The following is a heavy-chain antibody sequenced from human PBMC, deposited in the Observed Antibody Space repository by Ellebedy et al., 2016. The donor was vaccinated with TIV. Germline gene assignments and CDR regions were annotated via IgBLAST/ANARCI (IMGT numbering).Heavy chain of an antibody. CDR2: IYSSGST. CDR1: GGSISRYY. D-gene: IGHD5-24*01. V-gene: IGHV4-59*01. Sequence: SETLSLXXTVSGGSISRYYWSWIRQPPGKGLEWIGFIYSSGSTNHNPSLKSRVTISVDTSKNQFSLKLRSVTAADTATYYCARDGEDGYNLPAFWGQGTLVTVSS. J-gene: IGHJ4*02. CDR3: ARDGEDGYNLPAF.